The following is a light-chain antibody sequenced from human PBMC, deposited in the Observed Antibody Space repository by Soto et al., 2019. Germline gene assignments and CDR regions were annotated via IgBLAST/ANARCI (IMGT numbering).Light chain of an antibody. Sequence: DIHMTQSPATLASSPGDRATITCRASQSISSCLAWYQQKPGKAPKLLIYDASSLESGVPSRFSGSGSGTEFTLTISSLQPDDFATYYCQQYNSYAWTFGQGTKVDIK. CDR1: QSISSC. CDR3: QQYNSYAWT. J-gene: IGKJ1*01. V-gene: IGKV1-5*01. CDR2: DAS.